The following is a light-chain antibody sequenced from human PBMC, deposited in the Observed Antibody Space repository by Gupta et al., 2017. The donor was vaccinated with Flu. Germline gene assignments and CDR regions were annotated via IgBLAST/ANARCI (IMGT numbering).Light chain of an antibody. Sequence: DIVMTQSPDSLAVALGERVTINCRSSQSVLYSSNNKNYLAWYQQRPGQPPKLLIYWASTRESGVSYRCSGSGSGTDFTLTISSLQAEDVAVYYCQEYYSTPPYSFGQGTTLEIK. CDR2: WAS. CDR1: QSVLYSSNNKNY. V-gene: IGKV4-1*01. J-gene: IGKJ2*03. CDR3: QEYYSTPPYS.